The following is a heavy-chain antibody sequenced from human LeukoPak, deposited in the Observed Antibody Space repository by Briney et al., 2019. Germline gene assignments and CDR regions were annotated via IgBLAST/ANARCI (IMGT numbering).Heavy chain of an antibody. J-gene: IGHJ4*02. CDR3: AKDYDSSGYYILDY. V-gene: IGHV3-23*01. CDR1: GFTFSNCA. Sequence: PGGSLRLSCAASGFTFSNCAMSWVRQAPGKGLEWVSGIDGGGGGTYYADSVRGRFTISRDNSQNTLYLQMYNLRDEDTAVYYCAKDYDSSGYYILDYWGQGTLVTVSS. CDR2: IDGGGGGT. D-gene: IGHD3-22*01.